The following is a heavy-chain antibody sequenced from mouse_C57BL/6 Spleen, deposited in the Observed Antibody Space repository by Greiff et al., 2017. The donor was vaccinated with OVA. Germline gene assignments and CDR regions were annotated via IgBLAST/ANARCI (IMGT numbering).Heavy chain of an antibody. CDR2: INPNNGGT. CDR1: GYTFTDYY. CDR3: ARGPNWDRYWYFDV. Sequence: VQLQQSGPELVKPGASVKISCKASGYTFTDYYMNWVKQSHGKSLEWIGAINPNNGGTSYNQKFKGKATLTVDKSSSTAYMELRSLTSEDSAVYYCARGPNWDRYWYFDVWGTGTTVTVSS. D-gene: IGHD4-1*01. V-gene: IGHV1-26*01. J-gene: IGHJ1*03.